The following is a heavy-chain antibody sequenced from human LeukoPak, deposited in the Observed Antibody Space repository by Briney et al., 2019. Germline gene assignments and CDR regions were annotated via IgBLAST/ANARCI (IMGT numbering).Heavy chain of an antibody. D-gene: IGHD2-21*01. CDR3: ARDVAYFDP. CDR1: GYTFTDYY. Sequence: ASVKVSCKASGYTFTDYYMHWVRQAPGQGLEWMGWINPNSGGTNSAQKFQGRVTMTRDTSINTAYMELDRLATDDTAVYYCARDVAYFDPWGQGTLVTVSS. CDR2: INPNSGGT. V-gene: IGHV1-2*02. J-gene: IGHJ5*02.